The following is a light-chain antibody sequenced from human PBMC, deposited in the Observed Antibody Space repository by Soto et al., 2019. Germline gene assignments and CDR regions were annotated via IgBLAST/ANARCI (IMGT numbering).Light chain of an antibody. CDR3: ASWDDSLSGHVV. J-gene: IGLJ2*01. V-gene: IGLV1-47*01. CDR2: RNH. CDR1: NSNIGSYY. Sequence: QAVVTQPPSQSGTPGQRVTISCSGSNSNIGSYYVHWYQQLPGTAPKLLIYRNHQRPSGVPDRFSGSKSGTSASLAISGLRSEDEADYYCASWDDSLSGHVVFGGGTKVTVL.